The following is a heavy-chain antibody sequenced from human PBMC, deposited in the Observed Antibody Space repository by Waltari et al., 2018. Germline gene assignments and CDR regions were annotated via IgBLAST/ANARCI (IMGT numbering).Heavy chain of an antibody. CDR3: ALDDDILTGPTSNWYFDI. CDR1: GGSPGGFY. CDR2: INHEGTT. V-gene: IGHV4-34*01. J-gene: IGHJ2*01. Sequence: QVQLQQWGAGLLKPSETLSLTCAVSGGSPGGFYWSWIRQSPGKGLEGVGEINHEGTTKYNPSLKSRVTVSVDTSKKQFSLNLSSVTAADTGVYYCALDDDILTGPTSNWYFDIWGRGTLVTVSS. D-gene: IGHD3-9*01.